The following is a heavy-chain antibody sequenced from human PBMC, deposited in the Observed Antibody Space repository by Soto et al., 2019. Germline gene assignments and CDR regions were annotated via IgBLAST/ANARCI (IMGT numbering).Heavy chain of an antibody. J-gene: IGHJ4*02. CDR1: GGSISSGGYS. D-gene: IGHD3-9*01. CDR2: IYYSGST. V-gene: IGHV4-31*03. CDR3: ARETDIMTGYYFDY. Sequence: QVQLQESGPGLVKPSQTLSLTCTVSGGSISSGGYSWTWIRQHPGKGLEWIVYIYYSGSTYYNSSLKSRVIISVDTSKNQFSLKLSSVTAADTAVYYCARETDIMTGYYFDYWGQGTLVTVSS.